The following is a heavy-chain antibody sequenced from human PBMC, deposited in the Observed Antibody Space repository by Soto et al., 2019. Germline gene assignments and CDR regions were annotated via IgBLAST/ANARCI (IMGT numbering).Heavy chain of an antibody. D-gene: IGHD5-12*01. Sequence: GESLKISCKGSGYSFTSYWIGWVRQMPGKGLEWMGIIYPGDSNTRYSPSFQGQVTISADKSISTAYLQWSSLKASDTAMYYCARSSLREYSGYDKIDYWGQGTLVTVSS. V-gene: IGHV5-51*01. CDR3: ARSSLREYSGYDKIDY. CDR1: GYSFTSYW. CDR2: IYPGDSNT. J-gene: IGHJ4*02.